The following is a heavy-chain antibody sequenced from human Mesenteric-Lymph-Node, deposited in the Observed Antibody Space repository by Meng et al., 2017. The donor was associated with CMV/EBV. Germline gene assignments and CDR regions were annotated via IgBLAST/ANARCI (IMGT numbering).Heavy chain of an antibody. D-gene: IGHD4-11*01. Sequence: GGSLRLSCAASGFTFNTYAMYWVRQAPGGGLEWMAIVSYDGSNEFYADSVKGRFTVSRDNSKNTLHLQMHSLRPEDTAVYYCARIRSSYSNYGEVFDYWGQGTLVTVSS. CDR3: ARIRSSYSNYGEVFDY. CDR1: GFTFNTYA. CDR2: VSYDGSNE. V-gene: IGHV3-30-3*01. J-gene: IGHJ4*02.